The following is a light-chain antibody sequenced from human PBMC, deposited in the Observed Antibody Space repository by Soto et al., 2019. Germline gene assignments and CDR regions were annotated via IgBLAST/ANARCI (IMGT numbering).Light chain of an antibody. CDR3: QQYNHWPPWT. J-gene: IGKJ1*01. V-gene: IGKV3D-15*01. CDR1: QSVGSN. CDR2: EAS. Sequence: VVMTQSPATVPVSLAVRVTLSCSASQSVGSNLAWYQQKPGQPPRLLIYEASNRDTGVPTRFSGSGSGTEFTLTITSLQSEDFAVYYCQQYNHWPPWTFGQGTKVDI.